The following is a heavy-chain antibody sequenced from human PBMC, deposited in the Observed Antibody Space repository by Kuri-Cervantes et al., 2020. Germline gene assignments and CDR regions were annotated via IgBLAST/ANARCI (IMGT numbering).Heavy chain of an antibody. Sequence: GESLKISCAASGFTFSSYGMHWVRQAPGKGLEWVAVIWYDGSNKYYADSVKGRFTISRDNSKNTLYLQMNSLRAEDTAMYYCVREYCSSSSCTFDYWGQGTLVTVSS. V-gene: IGHV3-33*01. J-gene: IGHJ4*02. D-gene: IGHD2-2*01. CDR3: VREYCSSSSCTFDY. CDR2: IWYDGSNK. CDR1: GFTFSSYG.